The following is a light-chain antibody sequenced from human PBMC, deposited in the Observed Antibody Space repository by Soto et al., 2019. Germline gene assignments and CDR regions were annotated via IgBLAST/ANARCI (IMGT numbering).Light chain of an antibody. CDR1: SSSIGAGYD. Sequence: QSVLTQPPSVSGAPGQRVTISCAGGSSSIGAGYDVHWYQQLPGTAPKLLIYGNFNRPSGVPDRFSGSKSGTSASLAITGLQAEDEADYYCTSCTSGSNLVVSGGGTKLTVL. CDR2: GNF. CDR3: TSCTSGSNLVV. V-gene: IGLV1-40*01. J-gene: IGLJ3*02.